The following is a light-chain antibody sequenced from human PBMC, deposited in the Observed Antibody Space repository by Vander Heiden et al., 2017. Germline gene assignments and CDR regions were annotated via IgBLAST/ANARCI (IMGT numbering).Light chain of an antibody. Sequence: EVVFTPSPVTLSLSPGERAILSCTASQSVGTYLAWYQQKPGQAPSLLIHDASDRASGVPPRFSGSGSGTDFILTISSLEPEDFATDYCQQRSNWPRLSFGGGTKVEIK. J-gene: IGKJ4*01. CDR1: QSVGTY. CDR2: DAS. V-gene: IGKV3-11*01. CDR3: QQRSNWPRLS.